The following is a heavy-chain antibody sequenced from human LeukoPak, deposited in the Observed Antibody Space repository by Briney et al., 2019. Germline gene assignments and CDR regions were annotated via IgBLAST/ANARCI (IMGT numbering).Heavy chain of an antibody. CDR2: INANSGDT. Sequence: VASVKVSCKASGYTFTGYYMHWVRQAPGQGLEWVGWINANSGDTNYAQKFQGRVTMTRNTSISTAYMELSSLRSEDTAVYYCAREGGSIDWFDPWGQGTLVTVSS. CDR1: GYTFTGYY. J-gene: IGHJ5*02. D-gene: IGHD3-16*01. V-gene: IGHV1-2*02. CDR3: AREGGSIDWFDP.